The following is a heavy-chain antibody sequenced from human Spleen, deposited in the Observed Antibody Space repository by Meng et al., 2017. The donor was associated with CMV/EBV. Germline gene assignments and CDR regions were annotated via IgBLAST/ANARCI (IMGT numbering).Heavy chain of an antibody. CDR3: ATNLGATLFLF. V-gene: IGHV1-24*01. Sequence: SCNVSGYPLAELSMHWVRQSPGKGLEWMAKFDPEEGEAIYAQKFQGRVTLTEDTSTDTTCMEMGSLRSDDTAVYYCATNLGATLFLFWGQGTLVTVSS. D-gene: IGHD1-26*01. CDR1: GYPLAELS. J-gene: IGHJ4*03. CDR2: FDPEEGEA.